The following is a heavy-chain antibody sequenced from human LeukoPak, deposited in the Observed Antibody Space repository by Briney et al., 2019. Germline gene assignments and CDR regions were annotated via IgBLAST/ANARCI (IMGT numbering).Heavy chain of an antibody. J-gene: IGHJ4*02. CDR1: GGSFSGYY. V-gene: IGHV4-34*01. Sequence: PSETLSLTCAVYGGSFSGYYWSWIRQPPGKGLEWIGEINHSGSTNYNPSLKSRVTISVDTSKNQFSLKLSSVTAADTAAYYCAGNYDFWSGPDYWGQGTLVTVSS. CDR3: AGNYDFWSGPDY. CDR2: INHSGST. D-gene: IGHD3-3*01.